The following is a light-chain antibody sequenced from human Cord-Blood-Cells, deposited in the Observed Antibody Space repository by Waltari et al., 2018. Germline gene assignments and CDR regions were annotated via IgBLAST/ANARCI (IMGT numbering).Light chain of an antibody. CDR3: AAWDDSLGGWV. J-gene: IGLJ3*02. Sequence: QSVLTQPPSASGTPGQRVTISCSGSSSNIGINYVSWYQQLPGTAPKLLIYRNNQRPSGVPDRFSGAKSGTSASLAISGLRSEDEADYYCAAWDDSLGGWVFGGGTKLTVL. CDR1: SSNIGINY. CDR2: RNN. V-gene: IGLV1-47*01.